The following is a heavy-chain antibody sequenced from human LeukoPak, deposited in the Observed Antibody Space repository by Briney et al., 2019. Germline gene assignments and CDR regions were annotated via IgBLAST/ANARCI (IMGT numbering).Heavy chain of an antibody. D-gene: IGHD6-13*01. J-gene: IGHJ4*02. CDR3: ARSFAAGRPPGY. CDR1: GGSISSYY. CDR2: IYTSGST. Sequence: PSETLSLTCTVSGGSISSYYWSWIRQPPGKGLEWIGYIYTSGSTNYNPSLKSRVTISVDTSKNQFSLKLSSVTAADTAVYYCARSFAAGRPPGYWGQGTLVIVSS. V-gene: IGHV4-4*09.